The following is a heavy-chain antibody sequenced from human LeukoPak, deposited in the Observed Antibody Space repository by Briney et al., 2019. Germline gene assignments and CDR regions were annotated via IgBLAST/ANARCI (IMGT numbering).Heavy chain of an antibody. V-gene: IGHV3-30*03. CDR3: ARDHAADIVATGEDY. CDR2: ISYDGHYK. J-gene: IGHJ4*02. CDR1: GFTFRNYG. Sequence: GGSLRLSCAASGFTFRNYGMHWVRQAPGKGLEWVAVISYDGHYKYYADSVKGRFTISRDNSRNTLYLQMNSLRGEDTAVYYCARDHAADIVATGEDYWGQGTLVTVSS. D-gene: IGHD5-12*01.